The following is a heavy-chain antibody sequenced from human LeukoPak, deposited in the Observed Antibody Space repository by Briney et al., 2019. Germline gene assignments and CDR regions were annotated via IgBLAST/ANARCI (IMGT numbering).Heavy chain of an antibody. J-gene: IGHJ3*02. Sequence: ASVKVSCKASGGTFSSYAISWVRQAPGQGLEWMGWISAYNGNTNYAQKLQGRVTMTTDTSTSTAYMELRSLRSDDTAVYYCARGDILTGYYSPGAAFDIWGQGTMVTVSS. CDR2: ISAYNGNT. D-gene: IGHD3-9*01. V-gene: IGHV1-18*01. CDR1: GGTFSSYA. CDR3: ARGDILTGYYSPGAAFDI.